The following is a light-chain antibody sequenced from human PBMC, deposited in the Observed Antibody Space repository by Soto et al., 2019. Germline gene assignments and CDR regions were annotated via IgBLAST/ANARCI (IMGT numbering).Light chain of an antibody. V-gene: IGLV2-14*01. CDR1: SSDVGGYDY. CDR2: EVS. CDR3: SSFTSSGTLL. Sequence: QSALTQAASVSGSPGQSITISCTGTSSDVGGYDYVSWYQQHPGKAPKLMIYEVSNRPSGVSYRFSGSKSGNTASLTISGLQAEDEADYYCSSFTSSGTLLFGGGTKLTVL. J-gene: IGLJ2*01.